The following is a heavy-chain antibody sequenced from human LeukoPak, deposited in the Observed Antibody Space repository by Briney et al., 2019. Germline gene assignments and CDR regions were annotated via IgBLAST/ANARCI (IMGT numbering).Heavy chain of an antibody. J-gene: IGHJ3*02. Sequence: SETLSLTCTVSGGSISSYYWSWIRQPAGKGLEWIGCIYTSGSTNYNPSLKSRVTMSVDTSKNQFSLKLSSVTAADTAVYYCARAYCSSTSCYTAGAFDIWGQGTMVTVSS. CDR1: GGSISSYY. CDR3: ARAYCSSTSCYTAGAFDI. CDR2: IYTSGST. V-gene: IGHV4-4*07. D-gene: IGHD2-2*02.